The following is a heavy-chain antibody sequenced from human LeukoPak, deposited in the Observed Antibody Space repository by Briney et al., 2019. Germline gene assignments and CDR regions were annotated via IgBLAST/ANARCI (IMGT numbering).Heavy chain of an antibody. Sequence: ASVKVSCKASGGTFSSYAISWVRQAPGQGLEWMGGIIPIFGTANYAQKFQGRVTITADESTSTAYMELSSLRSEDTAVYYCARTNIAARRADFDSWGQGTVVTVSS. CDR3: ARTNIAARRADFDS. V-gene: IGHV1-69*13. CDR1: GGTFSSYA. CDR2: IIPIFGTA. J-gene: IGHJ4*02. D-gene: IGHD6-6*01.